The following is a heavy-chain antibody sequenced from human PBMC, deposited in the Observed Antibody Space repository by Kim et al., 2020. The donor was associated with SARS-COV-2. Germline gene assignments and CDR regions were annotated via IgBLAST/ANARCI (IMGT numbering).Heavy chain of an antibody. CDR1: GMTFSAYS. Sequence: GGSLRLSCAATGMTFSAYSMNWVRQAPGKGLQWIAYISGSSSTIYYADSVKGRFIISRDNAKMSLYLQRNSLRDDDTAVYYCAGSTVTAGGGYYYGMDVWGQGTTVTVSS. J-gene: IGHJ6*02. V-gene: IGHV3-48*02. D-gene: IGHD4-17*01. CDR3: AGSTVTAGGGYYYGMDV. CDR2: ISGSSSTI.